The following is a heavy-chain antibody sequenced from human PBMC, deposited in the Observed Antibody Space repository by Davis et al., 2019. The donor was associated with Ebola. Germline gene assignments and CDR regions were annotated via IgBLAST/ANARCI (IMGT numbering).Heavy chain of an antibody. J-gene: IGHJ5*02. CDR1: GFIFSSYA. V-gene: IGHV3-23*01. Sequence: GESLEISCAASGFIFSSYAMSWVRQAPGKGLEWVSSISVRSITYHADSVKGRFTISRDNSKNTLYLQMNSLRAEDTAVYYCAKVHPPTTVTTGWFDPWGQGTLVTVSP. D-gene: IGHD4-17*01. CDR3: AKVHPPTTVTTGWFDP. CDR2: ISVRSIT.